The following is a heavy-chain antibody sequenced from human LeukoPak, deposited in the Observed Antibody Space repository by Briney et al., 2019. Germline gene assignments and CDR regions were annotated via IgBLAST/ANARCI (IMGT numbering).Heavy chain of an antibody. D-gene: IGHD1-26*01. V-gene: IGHV1-24*01. J-gene: IGHJ3*02. CDR2: FDPEDGET. CDR3: ATEYSGSFDPMAFDI. Sequence: GASVKVSFKVSGYTLTELSMHWVRQAPGKGLEWMGGFDPEDGETIYAQKFQGRVTMTEDTSTDTAYMELSSLRSEDTAVYYCATEYSGSFDPMAFDIWGQGTMVTVSS. CDR1: GYTLTELS.